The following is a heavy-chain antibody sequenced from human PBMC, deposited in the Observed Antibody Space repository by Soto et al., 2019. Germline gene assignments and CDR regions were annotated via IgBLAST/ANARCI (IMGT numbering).Heavy chain of an antibody. CDR2: ISYAGSNK. CDR3: ARALAAPGFGWFDP. CDR1: GFTFSSYA. J-gene: IGHJ5*02. V-gene: IGHV3-30-3*01. Sequence: QVRLVESGGGVVQPGRSLRLSCAASGFTFSSYAMHWVRQAPGKGLEWVAFISYAGSNKYYADSVKGRFTISRDNSKNTLYLQVNSLRVEDMAVYYCARALAAPGFGWFDPWGQGTLVTVSS. D-gene: IGHD3-3*01.